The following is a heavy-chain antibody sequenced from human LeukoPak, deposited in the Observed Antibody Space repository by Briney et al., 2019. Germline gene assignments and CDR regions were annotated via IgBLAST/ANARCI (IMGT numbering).Heavy chain of an antibody. CDR2: INAGNGNT. V-gene: IGHV1-3*03. D-gene: IGHD6-19*01. Sequence: ASVKVSCKASGYTFTSYAMHWVRQAPGQRLEWMGWINAGNGNTKYSQEFQGRVTITRDTSASTAYMELSSLRSEDMAVYYCARSGYSSGWSEGIDYWGQGTLVTVSS. CDR3: ARSGYSSGWSEGIDY. J-gene: IGHJ4*02. CDR1: GYTFTSYA.